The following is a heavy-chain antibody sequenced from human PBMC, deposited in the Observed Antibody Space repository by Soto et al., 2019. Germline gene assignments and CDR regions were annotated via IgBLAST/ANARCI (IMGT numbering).Heavy chain of an antibody. V-gene: IGHV3-9*01. CDR2: ISWNSGSI. Sequence: SLKISCAASGFTFDDYAMHWVRQAPGKGLEWVSGISWNSGSIGYADSVKGRFTISRDNAKNSLYLQMNSLIAEDTALYYCAKDAEKTGYYYYYMDVWGKGTTVTVSS. CDR1: GFTFDDYA. CDR3: AKDAEKTGYYYYYMDV. J-gene: IGHJ6*03.